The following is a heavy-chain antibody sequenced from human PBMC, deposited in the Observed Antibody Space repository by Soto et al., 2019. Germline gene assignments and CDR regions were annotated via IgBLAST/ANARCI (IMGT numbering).Heavy chain of an antibody. CDR1: GGSISSGGYY. D-gene: IGHD3-22*01. CDR2: IYYSGST. J-gene: IGHJ5*02. Sequence: SDTLSLTCTVSGGSISSGGYYWSWIRQHPGKGLEWIGYIYYSGSTYYNPSLKSRVTISVDTSKNQFSLKLSSVTAADTAVYYCARVDYYDSSGYYYVGWFDPWGQGTLVTVSS. CDR3: ARVDYYDSSGYYYVGWFDP. V-gene: IGHV4-31*03.